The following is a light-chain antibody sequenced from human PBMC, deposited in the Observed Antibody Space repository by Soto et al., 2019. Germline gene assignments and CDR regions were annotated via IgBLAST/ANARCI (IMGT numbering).Light chain of an antibody. CDR1: VLPKQY. Sequence: SYELTQPPSVSVSPGQTARITCSGDVLPKQYAYWYQQKPGQAPVVVISKDTERPSGIPERFSGSTSGTTVTLTISGVQAEDEADYYCQSADSSGNYEVVFGGGTKLTVL. J-gene: IGLJ2*01. V-gene: IGLV3-25*03. CDR2: KDT. CDR3: QSADSSGNYEVV.